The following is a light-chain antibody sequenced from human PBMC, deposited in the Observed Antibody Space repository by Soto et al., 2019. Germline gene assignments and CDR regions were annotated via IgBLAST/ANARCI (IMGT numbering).Light chain of an antibody. CDR2: TNN. CDR1: SSNIGSNT. CDR3: AAWDDSLNGVV. Sequence: QSVLTQPPSASGTPGQRVTISCSGSSSNIGSNTVSWYQQLPGTAPKLLIYTNNQRPSGVPDRLSGSKSGTSASLAISGLQSEDGADYYCAAWDDSLNGVVFGGGTQLTVL. V-gene: IGLV1-44*01. J-gene: IGLJ2*01.